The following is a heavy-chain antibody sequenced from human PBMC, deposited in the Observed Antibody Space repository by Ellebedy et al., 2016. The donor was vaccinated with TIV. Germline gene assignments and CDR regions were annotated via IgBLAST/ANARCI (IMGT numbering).Heavy chain of an antibody. Sequence: GESLKISCAASGFTLSNYWMHWVRQAPGKGLEWVARVSDDRRRTVYADSVKGRFTISGDSAKNTVYLQMRSLRDEDTAVYYCARDRIRHFDPYYYYGMDVWGQGTTVTVSS. CDR3: ARDRIRHFDPYYYYGMDV. V-gene: IGHV3-74*01. J-gene: IGHJ6*02. D-gene: IGHD3-9*01. CDR2: VSDDRRRT. CDR1: GFTLSNYW.